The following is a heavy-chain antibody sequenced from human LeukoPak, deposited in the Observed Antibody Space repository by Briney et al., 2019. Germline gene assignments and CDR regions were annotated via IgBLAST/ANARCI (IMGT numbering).Heavy chain of an antibody. CDR2: ISSSSSYI. V-gene: IGHV3-21*04. CDR1: GFTFSSYS. J-gene: IGHJ6*03. D-gene: IGHD3-10*01. CDR3: AKDMGTMGYYYYYMDV. Sequence: GGSLRLSCAASGFTFSSYSMNWVRQASGKGLEWVSSISSSSSYIYYADSVKGRFTIPRDNAKNSLYLQMNSLRAEDTAVYYCAKDMGTMGYYYYYMDVWGKGTTVTVSS.